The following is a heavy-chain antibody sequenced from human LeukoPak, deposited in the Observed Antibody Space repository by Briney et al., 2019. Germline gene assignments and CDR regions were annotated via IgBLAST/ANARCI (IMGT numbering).Heavy chain of an antibody. Sequence: SETLSLTCTVSGGSISSFYWSWIRQPPGKGLEWIGYIYYSGSTNYNPSLKSRVTISVDTSKNQFSLKLSSVTAADMAVYFCARSFSSSWQYFDYWGQGTLVTVSS. J-gene: IGHJ4*02. CDR1: GGSISSFY. V-gene: IGHV4-59*01. CDR2: IYYSGST. D-gene: IGHD6-13*01. CDR3: ARSFSSSWQYFDY.